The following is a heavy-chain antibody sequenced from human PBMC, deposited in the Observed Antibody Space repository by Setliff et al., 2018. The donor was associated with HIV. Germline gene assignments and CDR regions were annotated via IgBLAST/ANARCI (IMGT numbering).Heavy chain of an antibody. J-gene: IGHJ4*02. V-gene: IGHV1-18*01. CDR3: ARERITIFGSPRDY. CDR2: ISTYNGNT. Sequence: ASVKVSCKASGYTFIHFGISWARQAPGQGLEWMGWISTYNGNTIYAQKFQGRVTMTRDTSISTAYMELSRLRSDDTAVYYCARERITIFGSPRDYWGQGTLVTVSS. CDR1: GYTFIHFG. D-gene: IGHD3-3*01.